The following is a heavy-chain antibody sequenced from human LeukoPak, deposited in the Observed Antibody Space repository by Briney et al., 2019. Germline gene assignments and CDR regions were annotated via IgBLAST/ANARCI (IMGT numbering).Heavy chain of an antibody. CDR2: ISAYNGNT. J-gene: IGHJ5*02. Sequence: ASVKVSCKASGYTFTSYGISWVRRAPGQGLEWMGWISAYNGNTNYAQKLQGRVTMTTDTSTSTAYMELRSLRSDDTAVYYCARDTLLWFGELLRGVNWFDPWGQGTLVTVSS. CDR3: ARDTLLWFGELLRGVNWFDP. V-gene: IGHV1-18*01. D-gene: IGHD3-10*01. CDR1: GYTFTSYG.